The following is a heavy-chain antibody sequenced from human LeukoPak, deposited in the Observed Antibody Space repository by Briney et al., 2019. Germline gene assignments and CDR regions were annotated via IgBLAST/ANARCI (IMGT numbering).Heavy chain of an antibody. Sequence: PGGSLKLSCAASGFTFSGSTLHWVRQAPGKGLGGVGRIRTKVNSYATAYAASVKGRFTISRDDSKNTAYLQMNSLKTEDTAVYYCTRSAGGTFDYWGQGTLVTVSS. D-gene: IGHD1-26*01. J-gene: IGHJ4*02. V-gene: IGHV3-73*01. CDR3: TRSAGGTFDY. CDR1: GFTFSGST. CDR2: IRTKVNSYAT.